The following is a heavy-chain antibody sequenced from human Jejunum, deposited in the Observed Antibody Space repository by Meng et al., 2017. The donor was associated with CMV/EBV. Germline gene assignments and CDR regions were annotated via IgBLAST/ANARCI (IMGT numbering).Heavy chain of an antibody. Sequence: SWVREATGKGLEWVANINQYGSEEYYVDTVKDRFTISRDNAKNSLYLKMNSLGAEDTAVYFCARGACRYCSSTSPDQYYYYYAMDVWGQGTTVTVSS. CDR2: INQYGSEE. CDR3: ARGACRYCSSTSPDQYYYYYAMDV. D-gene: IGHD2-2*01. J-gene: IGHJ6*02. V-gene: IGHV3-7*01.